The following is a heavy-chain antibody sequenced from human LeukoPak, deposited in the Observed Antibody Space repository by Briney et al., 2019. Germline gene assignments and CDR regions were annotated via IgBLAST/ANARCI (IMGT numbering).Heavy chain of an antibody. Sequence: GGSLRLSCAASGFTFSSYSMNWVRQAPGKGLEWVSSISSSSSYIYYADSVKGRFTISRDNSKNTLYLQMNSLRAEDTAVYYCAKDLLGQSVAFDIWGQGTMVTVSS. V-gene: IGHV3-21*01. J-gene: IGHJ3*02. CDR1: GFTFSSYS. D-gene: IGHD3-16*01. CDR2: ISSSSSYI. CDR3: AKDLLGQSVAFDI.